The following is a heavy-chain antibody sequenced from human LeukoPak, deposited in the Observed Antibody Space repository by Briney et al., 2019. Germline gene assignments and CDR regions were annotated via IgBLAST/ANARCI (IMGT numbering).Heavy chain of an antibody. V-gene: IGHV1-69*13. CDR3: AKDSALSSWKNYFDY. D-gene: IGHD6-13*01. CDR1: GYTFTSYG. CDR2: IIPIFGTA. Sequence: SVKVSCKASGYTFTSYGISWVRQAPGQGLEWMGGIIPIFGTANYAQKFQGRVTITADESTSTAYMELSSLRSEDTAVYYCAKDSALSSWKNYFDYWGQGTLVTVSS. J-gene: IGHJ4*02.